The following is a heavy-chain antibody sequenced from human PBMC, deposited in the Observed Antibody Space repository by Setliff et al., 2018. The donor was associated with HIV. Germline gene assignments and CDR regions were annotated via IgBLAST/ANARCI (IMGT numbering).Heavy chain of an antibody. CDR3: AREKRQIWSTDYYYHYGLDV. V-gene: IGHV4-59*01. Sequence: PSETLSLTCSVSGDSISSDFYIWIRQPPGKGLEWMGSSHYNGNTNTTPSLKSRVTMSLDTPRNEFYLTLTSVTAADTAVYYCAREKRQIWSTDYYYHYGLDVWGQGITVTVSS. CDR2: SHYNGNT. J-gene: IGHJ6*02. D-gene: IGHD5-18*01. CDR1: GDSISSDF.